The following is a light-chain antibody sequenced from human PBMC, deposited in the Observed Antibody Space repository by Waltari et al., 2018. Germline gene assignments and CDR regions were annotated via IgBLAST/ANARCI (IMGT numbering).Light chain of an antibody. CDR1: NIGSSS. CDR3: HVWHPDMDPGV. V-gene: IGLV3-21*04. CDR2: YDS. J-gene: IGLJ1*01. Sequence: SYALTQPPSVSVAPGTTARITCGGDNIGSSSMHWYQQKPGQAPVLVIFYDSDRPSGIPERFSGSNSGNTATLTISSVEAGDEAKYYCHVWHPDMDPGVFGPGTEVSV.